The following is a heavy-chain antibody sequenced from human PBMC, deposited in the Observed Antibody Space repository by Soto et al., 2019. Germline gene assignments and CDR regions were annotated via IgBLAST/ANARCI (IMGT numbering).Heavy chain of an antibody. CDR3: ARLGLDLDFDH. J-gene: IGHJ4*02. Sequence: QVRLVQSVPEVKRPGSSVKISCKSSGDSFSRFAVSWVRQAPGQGLEWMGGIIPLTGTANYIQKFRGRVTITADDSSSTVYMEVSSLRSDDTAVYYCARLGLDLDFDHWGQGTLVTVSP. CDR2: IIPLTGTA. D-gene: IGHD1-1*01. CDR1: GDSFSRFA. V-gene: IGHV1-69*01.